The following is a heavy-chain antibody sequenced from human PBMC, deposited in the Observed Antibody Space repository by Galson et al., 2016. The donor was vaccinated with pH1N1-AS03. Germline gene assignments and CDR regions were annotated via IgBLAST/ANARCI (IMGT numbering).Heavy chain of an antibody. CDR1: GYSISSGYF. V-gene: IGHV4-38-2*01. J-gene: IGHJ4*02. CDR3: ARGSSSDY. CDR2: SYHGGNT. D-gene: IGHD6-6*01. Sequence: ETLSLTCAVSGYSISSGYFWGWIRQPPGKGLEWIGSSYHGGNTYYNPSLEGRLTISLDTSKNQFSLKMNSVTAADTAVYYCARGSSSDYWGQGTLVTVSS.